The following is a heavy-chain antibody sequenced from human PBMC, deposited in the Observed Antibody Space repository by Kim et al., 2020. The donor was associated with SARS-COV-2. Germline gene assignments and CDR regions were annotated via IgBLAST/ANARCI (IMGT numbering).Heavy chain of an antibody. CDR3: ATGDYYYDSSGTFYYYYGMDV. Sequence: ASVKVSCKVSGYTLTELSMHWVRQAPGKGLEWMGGFDPEDGETIYAQKFRGRVTMTEDTSTDTAYMELSSLRSEDTAVYYCATGDYYYDSSGTFYYYYGMDVWGQGTTVTVSS. J-gene: IGHJ6*02. D-gene: IGHD3-22*01. V-gene: IGHV1-24*01. CDR1: GYTLTELS. CDR2: FDPEDGET.